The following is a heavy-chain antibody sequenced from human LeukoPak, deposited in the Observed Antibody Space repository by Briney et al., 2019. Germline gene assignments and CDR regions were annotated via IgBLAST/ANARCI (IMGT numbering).Heavy chain of an antibody. CDR3: ARIPYSSGWYFDY. J-gene: IGHJ4*02. V-gene: IGHV4-39*01. D-gene: IGHD6-19*01. CDR1: GGSISSSSYS. Sequence: PSETLSLTCTVSGGSISSSSYSWGWIRQPPGKGLEWIGRIYYSGSTYYNPSLKSRVTISVDTSKNQFSLKLSSVTAADTAVYYCARIPYSSGWYFDYWGQGTLVTVSS. CDR2: IYYSGST.